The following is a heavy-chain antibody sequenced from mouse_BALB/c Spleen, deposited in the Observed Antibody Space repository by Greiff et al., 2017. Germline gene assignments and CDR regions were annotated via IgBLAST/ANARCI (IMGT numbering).Heavy chain of an antibody. CDR2: INPSTGYT. CDR3: ASLYGNYVGAMDY. CDR1: GYTFTSYW. V-gene: IGHV1-7*01. D-gene: IGHD2-10*02. Sequence: QVQLQQSGAELAKPGASVKMSCKASGYTFTSYWMHWVKQRPGQGLEWIGYINPSTGYTEYNQKFKDKATLTADKSSSTAYMQLSSLTSEDSAVYYCASLYGNYVGAMDYGGQGTSVTVSS. J-gene: IGHJ4*01.